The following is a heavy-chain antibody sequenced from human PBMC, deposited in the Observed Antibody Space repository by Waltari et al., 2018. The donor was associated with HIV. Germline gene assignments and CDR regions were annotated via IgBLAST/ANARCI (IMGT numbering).Heavy chain of an antibody. V-gene: IGHV4-39*01. CDR1: GGSINRSNYS. Sequence: QLQLQESRPGLVKPSETLSLTCTVSGGSINRSNYSWGWIRQSPGKGMGWIGSIYYSGVTYYNPSFKCRVTMTVDTSKNQFSLKLSFVTAADTAVYYCARHRGMVVPAAIMGAAFELWGQGTKVTVSS. CDR2: IYYSGVT. J-gene: IGHJ3*01. CDR3: ARHRGMVVPAAIMGAAFEL. D-gene: IGHD2-2*02.